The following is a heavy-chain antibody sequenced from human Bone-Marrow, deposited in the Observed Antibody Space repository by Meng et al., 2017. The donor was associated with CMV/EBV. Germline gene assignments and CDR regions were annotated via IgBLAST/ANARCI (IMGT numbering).Heavy chain of an antibody. CDR3: ATYYYDSSGYYPLGY. CDR1: GFTFSSYG. Sequence: GESLKISCAASGFTFSSYGMHWVRQAPGKGLEWVAVIWYDGSNKYYADSVKGRFTISRDNSKNTLYLQMNSLRAEDTAVYYCATYYYDSSGYYPLGYWGQGTLVTVSS. D-gene: IGHD3-22*01. J-gene: IGHJ4*02. V-gene: IGHV3-33*01. CDR2: IWYDGSNK.